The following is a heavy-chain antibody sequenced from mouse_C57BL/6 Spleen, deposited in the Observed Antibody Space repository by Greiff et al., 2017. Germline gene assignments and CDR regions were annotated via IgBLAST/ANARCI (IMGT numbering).Heavy chain of an antibody. J-gene: IGHJ1*03. CDR2: ISDGGSYT. CDR1: GFTFSSYA. V-gene: IGHV5-4*03. CDR3: ARVTTVVYWYFDV. Sequence: EVMLVESGGGLVKPGGSLKLSCAASGFTFSSYAMSWVRQTPEKRLEWVATISDGGSYTYYPDNVKGRFTISRDNAKNNLYLQMSHLKSEDTAMYYCARVTTVVYWYFDVWGTGTTVTVYS. D-gene: IGHD1-1*01.